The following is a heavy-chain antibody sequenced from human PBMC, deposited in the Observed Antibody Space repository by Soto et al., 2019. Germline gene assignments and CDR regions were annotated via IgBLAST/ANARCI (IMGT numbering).Heavy chain of an antibody. Sequence: SETLSLTCTVSGGSISNYYWSWIRQPPGKGLEWIGHIYNSESTNYNPSLKSRVTISVDTSKNQFSLKLSSVTAADTAVYYCARGLILRYKDWLDPWARGPWSPSPQ. CDR2: IYNSEST. CDR1: GGSISNYY. D-gene: IGHD3-9*01. CDR3: ARGLILRYKDWLDP. V-gene: IGHV4-59*01. J-gene: IGHJ5*02.